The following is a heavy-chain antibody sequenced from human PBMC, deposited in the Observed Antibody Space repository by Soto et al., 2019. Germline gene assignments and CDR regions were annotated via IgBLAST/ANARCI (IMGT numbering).Heavy chain of an antibody. J-gene: IGHJ5*02. D-gene: IGHD3-3*01. CDR2: IYYSGST. CDR1: GGSIIIGDYY. Sequence: SETXSLTCAFSGGSIIIGDYYLSWIRQPPGNVLEWIGYIYYSGSTYYNPSLKSRVTISVDTSKNQFSLKLSSVTAADTAVYYCARVKESGQSKIFGVEKEKWFDKWGKGTMVTV. V-gene: IGHV4-30-4*01. CDR3: ARVKESGQSKIFGVEKEKWFDK.